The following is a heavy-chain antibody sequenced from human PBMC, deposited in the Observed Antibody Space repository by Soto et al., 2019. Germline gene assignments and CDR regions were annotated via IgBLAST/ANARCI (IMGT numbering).Heavy chain of an antibody. V-gene: IGHV2-5*02. CDR2: IYWDNDK. CDR1: GFSLSTSGVG. J-gene: IGHJ3*02. Sequence: QITLKESGPTLVKPTQTLTLTCTFSGFSLSTSGVGVGWIRQPPGKALEWLALIYWDNDKRYSQSLKSRLTITQDTSKNQVVLTMTNIDPVETATDYCAHRPRDYYDSSGYYYGDAFDIWGQGTMVTVSS. D-gene: IGHD3-22*01. CDR3: AHRPRDYYDSSGYYYGDAFDI.